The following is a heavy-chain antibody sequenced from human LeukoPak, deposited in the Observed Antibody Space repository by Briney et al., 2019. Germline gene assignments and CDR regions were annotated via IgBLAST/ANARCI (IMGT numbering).Heavy chain of an antibody. CDR3: AKDDAWLQYNY. V-gene: IGHV3-23*01. D-gene: IGHD5-24*01. CDR2: IRGSGDTA. J-gene: IGHJ4*02. Sequence: GGSLRLSCAASGFTFSSHSMAWVRQAPGKGLEWVSAIRGSGDTALYADSVKGRFTISRDNSKNTLYLQMNSLRVEDTAVFYCAKDDAWLQYNYWGQGTLVTVSS. CDR1: GFTFSSHS.